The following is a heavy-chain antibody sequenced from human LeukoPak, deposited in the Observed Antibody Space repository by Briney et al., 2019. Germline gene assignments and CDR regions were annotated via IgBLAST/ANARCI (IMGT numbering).Heavy chain of an antibody. CDR3: ARRIYGGYWFDP. CDR1: GGTFSSYA. J-gene: IGHJ5*02. CDR2: IIPIFGTA. D-gene: IGHD4-17*01. V-gene: IGHV1-69*01. Sequence: SVTVSCKASGGTFSSYAISWVRQAPGQGLEWMGGIIPIFGTANYAQKFQGRVTITADESTSTAYMELSSLRSEDTAVYYCARRIYGGYWFDPWGQGTLVTVSS.